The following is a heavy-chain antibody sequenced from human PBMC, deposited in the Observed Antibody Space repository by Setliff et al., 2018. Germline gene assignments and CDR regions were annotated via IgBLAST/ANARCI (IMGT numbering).Heavy chain of an antibody. J-gene: IGHJ4*02. CDR1: GFTFSNYE. D-gene: IGHD3-10*01. Sequence: GGSLRLSCAASGFTFSNYEMNWVRQAPGKGLEWVSYSGSSIYYADSVKGRFTISRDNAKNSLYLQMNSLRAEDTAVYYCARSPLWFGELFFDYWGQGTLVTSPQ. CDR2: SGSSI. CDR3: ARSPLWFGELFFDY. V-gene: IGHV3-48*03.